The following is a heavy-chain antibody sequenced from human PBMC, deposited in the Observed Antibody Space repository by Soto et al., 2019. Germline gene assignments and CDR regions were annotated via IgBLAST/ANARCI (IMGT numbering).Heavy chain of an antibody. J-gene: IGHJ4*02. CDR1: GFTFSSYA. CDR3: AVPSRSWYFDY. Sequence: EVQLLESGGGLVQPGGSLRLSCAASGFTFSSYAMSWVRQAPGKGLEWVSAISGSGGSTYYADSVKGRFTISRDNSKNTPYLQMNSLRAQDTAVYYCAVPSRSWYFDYWGQGTLVTVSS. CDR2: ISGSGGST. V-gene: IGHV3-23*01. D-gene: IGHD6-13*01.